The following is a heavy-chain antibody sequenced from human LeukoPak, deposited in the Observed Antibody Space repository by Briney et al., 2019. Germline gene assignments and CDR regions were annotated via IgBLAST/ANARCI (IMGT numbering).Heavy chain of an antibody. Sequence: PGGSLRLSCVASGFTFSSYAMHWVRQAPGKGLEWVAVISYDGSNKYYADSVKGRFTISRDNSKNTLYLQMNSLRAEDTAVYYCAKDRGPREWLVDYWGQGTLVTVSS. J-gene: IGHJ4*02. V-gene: IGHV3-30-3*01. D-gene: IGHD6-19*01. CDR1: GFTFSSYA. CDR3: AKDRGPREWLVDY. CDR2: ISYDGSNK.